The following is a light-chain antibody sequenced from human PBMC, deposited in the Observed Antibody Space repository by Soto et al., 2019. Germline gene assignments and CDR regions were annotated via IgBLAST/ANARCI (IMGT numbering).Light chain of an antibody. CDR3: QQRGNWPRTWA. CDR2: DAS. J-gene: IGKJ1*01. CDR1: QSIDTN. Sequence: IVLTQSPVTLSLSPGAGPTLPCKASQSIDTNLGWYQQKPGQVPRLLIYDASLRATGIPARFTGSGSGTDFALTISSLEPEDFAVYYCQQRGNWPRTWAFGQGTKVDIK. V-gene: IGKV3-11*01.